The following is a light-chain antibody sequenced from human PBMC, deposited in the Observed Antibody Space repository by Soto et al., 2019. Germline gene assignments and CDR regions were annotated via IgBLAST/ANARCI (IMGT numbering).Light chain of an antibody. CDR3: CSYAGSSTPLI. V-gene: IGLV2-23*02. Sequence: SVLTQPASVSGSPGQSITISCTGTSSDVGSYNLVSWYQQHPGKAPKLMIYEVSKRSSGVSNRFSGSKSGNTASLTISWLQAEDEADYYCCSYAGSSTPLIFGTGTKSPS. CDR1: SSDVGSYNL. J-gene: IGLJ1*01. CDR2: EVS.